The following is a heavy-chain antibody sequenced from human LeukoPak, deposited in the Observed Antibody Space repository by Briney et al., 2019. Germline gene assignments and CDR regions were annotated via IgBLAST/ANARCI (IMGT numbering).Heavy chain of an antibody. J-gene: IGHJ4*02. CDR3: AKGGHDFNPFYW. D-gene: IGHD2-21*02. Sequence: GGSLRLSCAASGFTFSTNAMGRVRQVPGKGLEWVSSIKGGGGDPFYADSVKGRFTISRDNSKNTLFLQLNSLRAEDTAVYYCAKGGHDFNPFYWWGQGTLVTVSS. CDR2: IKGGGGDP. CDR1: GFTFSTNA. V-gene: IGHV3-23*01.